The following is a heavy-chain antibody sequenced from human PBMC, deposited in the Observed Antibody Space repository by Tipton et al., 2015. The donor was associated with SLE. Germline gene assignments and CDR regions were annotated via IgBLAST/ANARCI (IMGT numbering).Heavy chain of an antibody. V-gene: IGHV4-4*02. J-gene: IGHJ4*02. D-gene: IGHD2-2*01. CDR2: INYSGTT. CDR3: TTARTGCSRNSCYLDN. CDR1: RGSISSTYW. Sequence: SLRLSCAASRGSISSTYWWTWVRQSPGRGLEWIGDINYSGTTNYNPSLSSRVTILLDKSRDQFYLILTSVTAADTAVYYCTTARTGCSRNSCYLDNWGRGTLVTVSS.